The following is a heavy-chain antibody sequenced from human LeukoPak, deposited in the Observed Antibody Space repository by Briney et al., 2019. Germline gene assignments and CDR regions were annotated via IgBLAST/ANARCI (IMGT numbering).Heavy chain of an antibody. Sequence: GGSLRLSCAASGFTFSDYYMSWIRQAPGKGLEWVSYISSSGSTIYYADSVKGRFTISRDNAKNSLYLQMNSLRAEDTAVYYCARRSYYYDSSGYYYETLSAFDYWGQGTLVTVSS. J-gene: IGHJ4*02. D-gene: IGHD3-22*01. CDR1: GFTFSDYY. CDR2: ISSSGSTI. V-gene: IGHV3-11*01. CDR3: ARRSYYYDSSGYYYETLSAFDY.